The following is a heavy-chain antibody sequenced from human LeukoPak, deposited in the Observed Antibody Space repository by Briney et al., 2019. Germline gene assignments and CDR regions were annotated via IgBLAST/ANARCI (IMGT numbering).Heavy chain of an antibody. CDR1: GYSLSELS. CDR3: ATEKDLLLDS. Sequence: ASVKVSCKVSGYSLSELSTHWVRQAPGQGLEWMGGFDPGDDETIYAQKLQGRVTMTEDTSTDTANLELSSLRSEDTAVYFCATEKDLLLDSWGQGTPVTVSS. D-gene: IGHD1-26*01. J-gene: IGHJ5*01. CDR2: FDPGDDET. V-gene: IGHV1-24*01.